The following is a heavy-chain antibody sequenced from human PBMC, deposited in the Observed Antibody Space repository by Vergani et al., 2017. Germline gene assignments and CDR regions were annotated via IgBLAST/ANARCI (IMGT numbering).Heavy chain of an antibody. CDR2: IFYTGTS. J-gene: IGHJ6*03. Sequence: QLQLQESGPGLLKPSETLSLTCSVSGTSISGISYYWGWIRQPPGKGLEWIGSIFYTGTSYYNPSLESRATNSVDTSKNQFSLKLKSVTAADTAVYYCARQKDYYMDVWGKGTTVTVS. CDR1: GTSISGISYY. V-gene: IGHV4-39*01. CDR3: ARQKDYYMDV.